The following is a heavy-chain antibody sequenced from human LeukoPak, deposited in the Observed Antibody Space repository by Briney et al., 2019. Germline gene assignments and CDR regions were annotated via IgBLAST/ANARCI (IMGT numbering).Heavy chain of an antibody. CDR1: GFTFSSYG. CDR2: IWYDGSNK. V-gene: IGHV3-33*03. Sequence: GGSLRLSCAASGFTFSSYGMHWVRQAPGKGLEWVAVIWYDGSNKYYADSVKGRFTISRDNSKNTLYLQMNSLRAEDTAVYYCAKDRKWELQTSRFDYWGQGTLVTVSS. D-gene: IGHD1-26*01. CDR3: AKDRKWELQTSRFDY. J-gene: IGHJ4*02.